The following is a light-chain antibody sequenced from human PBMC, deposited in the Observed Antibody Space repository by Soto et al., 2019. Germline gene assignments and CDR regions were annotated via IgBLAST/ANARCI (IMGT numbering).Light chain of an antibody. Sequence: VLLTQAPATLSLSPGERATLSCRTSLSVSVYLDWYQQKPGQAPRLLIYGASNRATGIPDRFSGSGSGTDFTLTISRLEPEDFAVYYCQQYGSSGTFGQGTKVDI. CDR3: QQYGSSGT. CDR1: LSVSVY. CDR2: GAS. V-gene: IGKV3-20*01. J-gene: IGKJ1*01.